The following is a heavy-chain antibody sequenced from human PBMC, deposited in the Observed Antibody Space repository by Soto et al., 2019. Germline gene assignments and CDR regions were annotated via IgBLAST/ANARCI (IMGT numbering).Heavy chain of an antibody. CDR3: ARRYDYGDYGPLDY. J-gene: IGHJ4*02. D-gene: IGHD4-17*01. Sequence: GGSLRLSCAASGFTFSSYGMHWVRQAPGKGLEWVAVIWYDGSNKYYADSVKGRFTISRDNSKNTLYLQMNSLRAEDTAVYYCARRYDYGDYGPLDYWGQGTLVTVSS. CDR2: IWYDGSNK. CDR1: GFTFSSYG. V-gene: IGHV3-33*01.